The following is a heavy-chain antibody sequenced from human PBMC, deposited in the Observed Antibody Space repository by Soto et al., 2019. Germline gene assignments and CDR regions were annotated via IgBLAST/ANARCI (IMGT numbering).Heavy chain of an antibody. D-gene: IGHD6-19*01. V-gene: IGHV1-2*02. Sequence: ASVKVSCKASGYSFIGYYIHWVRQAPGQGPEWLGWINPNNGDTNYAQKFQGRVTMTRDTSIGTVSMELSTLRSDDTAVYYCAREGSRSPLAGPGTEYGMDFWGQGTTVTVS. CDR1: GYSFIGYY. CDR2: INPNNGDT. J-gene: IGHJ6*02. CDR3: AREGSRSPLAGPGTEYGMDF.